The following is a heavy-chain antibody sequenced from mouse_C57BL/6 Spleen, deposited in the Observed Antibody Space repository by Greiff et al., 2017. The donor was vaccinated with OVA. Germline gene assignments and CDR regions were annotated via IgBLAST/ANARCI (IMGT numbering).Heavy chain of an antibody. V-gene: IGHV1-61*01. CDR1: GYTFTSYW. D-gene: IGHD4-1*02. CDR2: IYPSDSET. Sequence: VQLQQPGAELVRPGSSVKLSCKASGYTFTSYWMDWVKQRPGQGLEWIGNIYPSDSETHYNQKFKDKATLTVDKSSSTAYRQLSSQTSEDSAVNYCARGPTGTAMDDWGQGTTVTVSS. CDR3: ARGPTGTAMDD. J-gene: IGHJ4*01.